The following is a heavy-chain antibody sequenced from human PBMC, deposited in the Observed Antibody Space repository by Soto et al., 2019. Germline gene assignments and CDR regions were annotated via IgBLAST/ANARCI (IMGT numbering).Heavy chain of an antibody. CDR3: ARGPQAAAGDRGGDFDY. CDR2: INHSGST. V-gene: IGHV4-34*01. Sequence: PSETLSLTCAVYGGSFSGYYWSWIRQPPGKGLEWIGEINHSGSTNYSPSLKSRVTISVDTSKNQFSLKLSSVTAADTAVYYCARGPQAAAGDRGGDFDYWGQGTLVTVSS. D-gene: IGHD6-13*01. J-gene: IGHJ4*02. CDR1: GGSFSGYY.